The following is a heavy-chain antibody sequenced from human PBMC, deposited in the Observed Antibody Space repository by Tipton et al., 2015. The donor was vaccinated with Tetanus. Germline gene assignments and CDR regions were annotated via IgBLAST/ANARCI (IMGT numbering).Heavy chain of an antibody. CDR1: GDSISSEDYY. D-gene: IGHD2-2*01. CDR2: IYYSGST. CDR3: ARLTCSSPSCYYYYYYYVDV. V-gene: IGHV4-30-4*01. Sequence: TLSLTCSVSGDSISSEDYYWGWIRQSPGKGLEWLGHIYYSGSTYNNPSLKSRVSISLDASKNQFSLSLNSVTAADSATYYCARLTCSSPSCYYYYYYYVDVWGTGTAVAVSS. J-gene: IGHJ6*03.